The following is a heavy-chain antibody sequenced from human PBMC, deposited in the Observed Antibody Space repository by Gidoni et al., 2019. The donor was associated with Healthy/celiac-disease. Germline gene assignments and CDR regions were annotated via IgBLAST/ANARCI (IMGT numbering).Heavy chain of an antibody. D-gene: IGHD3-9*01. CDR2: MSVSVGSI. V-gene: IGHV3-23*01. J-gene: IGHJ4*02. Sequence: EVQLLESGGGLVQPGGSLRLSCAASGFTFSSYAMSWVRQAPGKGLAGVSAMSVSVGSIFYADSVKGLFTISRENSKNTRYLQMNSLIAEDTAVYYCAKVSEILTGYYYFDYWGQGTLVTVSA. CDR3: AKVSEILTGYYYFDY. CDR1: GFTFSSYA.